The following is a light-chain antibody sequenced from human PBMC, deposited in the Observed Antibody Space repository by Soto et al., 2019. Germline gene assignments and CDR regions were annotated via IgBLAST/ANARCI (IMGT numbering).Light chain of an antibody. J-gene: IGKJ5*01. CDR2: DAS. CDR1: QSVGSY. V-gene: IGKV3-11*01. CDR3: QQRSNWPTIT. Sequence: EIVLTQSPATLSLSPGERATLSCRASQSVGSYLAWYQQKPGQAPRPLIYDASNRATGIPARFSGSGSGTDFTLTISSLEPEDFAVYHCQQRSNWPTITFGQGTRLEIK.